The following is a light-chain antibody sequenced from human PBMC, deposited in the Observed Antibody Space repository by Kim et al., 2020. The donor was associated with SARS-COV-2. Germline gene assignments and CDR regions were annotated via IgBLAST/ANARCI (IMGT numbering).Light chain of an antibody. Sequence: QSVTISCTGTIMEVGGYNYVSWYQQHPGKAPNLMIYDVSKRPSGVPDRFSGSKSGNTASLTISGLQAEDEADYYCCSYAGSYTNYVFGTGTKVTVL. CDR2: DVS. CDR3: CSYAGSYTNYV. CDR1: IMEVGGYNY. V-gene: IGLV2-11*01. J-gene: IGLJ1*01.